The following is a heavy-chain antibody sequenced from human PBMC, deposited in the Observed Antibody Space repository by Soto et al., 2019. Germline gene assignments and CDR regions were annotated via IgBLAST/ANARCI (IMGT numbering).Heavy chain of an antibody. D-gene: IGHD5-18*01. J-gene: IGHJ2*01. CDR2: IFSGGST. CDR3: ARATVPLFWYFDL. V-gene: IGHV3-53*01. CDR1: GFTVSSNY. Sequence: EVQLVESGGGLIQPGGSLRLSCAASGFTVSSNYMSWVRQAPGKGLEWVSVIFSGGSTYYADSVKGRFTISRDNSKNTLYLQMNRLRVDYTAVYYCARATVPLFWYFDLWGRGTLVTVSS.